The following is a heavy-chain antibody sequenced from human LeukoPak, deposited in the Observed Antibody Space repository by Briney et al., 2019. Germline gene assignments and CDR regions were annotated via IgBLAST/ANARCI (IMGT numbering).Heavy chain of an antibody. D-gene: IGHD4/OR15-4a*01. CDR3: ARWAGAYSHPYDY. V-gene: IGHV3-53*01. Sequence: PGGSLRLSCTVSGFTVSSNSMSWVRQAPGKGLEWVSFIYSDNTHYSDSVKGRFTISRDNSKNTLYLKMNSLRAEDTAVYYCARWAGAYSHPYDYWGQGTLVTVSS. CDR1: GFTVSSNS. CDR2: IYSDNT. J-gene: IGHJ4*02.